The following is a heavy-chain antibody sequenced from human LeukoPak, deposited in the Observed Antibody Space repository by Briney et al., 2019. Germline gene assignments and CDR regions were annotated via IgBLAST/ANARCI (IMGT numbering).Heavy chain of an antibody. CDR1: GFTFSSYS. Sequence: GASLRLSCAASGFTFSSYSMNWVRQAPGKGLEWVSSISSSSSYIYYADSVKGRFTISRDNAKNSLYLQMNSLRAEDTAVYYCARGPGYCSSTSCHSRAFDYWGQGTLVTVSS. V-gene: IGHV3-21*01. D-gene: IGHD2-2*02. CDR3: ARGPGYCSSTSCHSRAFDY. J-gene: IGHJ4*02. CDR2: ISSSSSYI.